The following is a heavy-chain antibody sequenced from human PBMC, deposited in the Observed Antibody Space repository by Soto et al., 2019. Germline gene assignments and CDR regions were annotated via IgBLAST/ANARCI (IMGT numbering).Heavy chain of an antibody. CDR1: GXTVSRHV. CDR2: ISRNGEII. CDR3: ATELYYYETGGPDAPGFDP. Sequence: GXSLRLSCAASGXTVSRHVITWIREAPGKGLDGFSFISRNGEIIYYADSVKGRFTVSRDNSIKFLYLEMNRLRAEDTALYYRATELYYYETGGPDAPGFDPWGQGTLCTVSS. D-gene: IGHD3-22*01. V-gene: IGHV3-23*01. J-gene: IGHJ5*02.